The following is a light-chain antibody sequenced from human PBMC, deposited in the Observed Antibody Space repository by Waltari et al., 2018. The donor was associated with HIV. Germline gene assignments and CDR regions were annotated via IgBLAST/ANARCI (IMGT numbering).Light chain of an antibody. Sequence: QSALTQPASVSGSPGQSITISCTGTSSDVGGYNYVSWYQQQPGKAPKRMIYEFSNRPSGVSNHCSGSKSGNTASLTISGLQAEDEADYYCSSYTSSLYVFGTGTKVTVL. J-gene: IGLJ1*01. CDR1: SSDVGGYNY. V-gene: IGLV2-14*01. CDR2: EFS. CDR3: SSYTSSLYV.